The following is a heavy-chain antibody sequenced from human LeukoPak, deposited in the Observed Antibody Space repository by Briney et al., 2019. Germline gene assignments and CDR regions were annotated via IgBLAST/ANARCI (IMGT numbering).Heavy chain of an antibody. V-gene: IGHV3-21*01. CDR3: ARFWFGEKTIDY. CDR2: ISGSSTYI. CDR1: GFTFSNYY. J-gene: IGHJ4*02. D-gene: IGHD3-10*01. Sequence: GGSLRLSCAVSGFTFSNYYMNWVRQAPGKGLEWVSSISGSSTYIYYADSVKGRFTISRDNAKNSLYLQVNSLRAEDTAAYYCARFWFGEKTIDYWGQGTLVTVPS.